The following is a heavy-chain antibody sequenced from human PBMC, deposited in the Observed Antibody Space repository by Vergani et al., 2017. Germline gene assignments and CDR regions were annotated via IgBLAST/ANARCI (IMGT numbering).Heavy chain of an antibody. D-gene: IGHD4-17*01. CDR3: ARVQGDYEYYYYYYMDV. Sequence: EVQLVESGGSLVKPGGSLRLSCAASGFSFTTYSMNWVRQAPGKGLEWVSSLSSSSRYIYYADSVKGRFTVSRDNAKNSLYLKMNSLRAEDTAVYYCARVQGDYEYYYYYYMDVWGTGTTVTVSS. J-gene: IGHJ6*03. CDR2: LSSSSRYI. V-gene: IGHV3-21*01. CDR1: GFSFTTYS.